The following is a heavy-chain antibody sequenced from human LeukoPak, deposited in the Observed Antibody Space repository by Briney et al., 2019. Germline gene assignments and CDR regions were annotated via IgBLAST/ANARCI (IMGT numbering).Heavy chain of an antibody. V-gene: IGHV3-15*01. CDR1: GFTFSNAW. J-gene: IGHJ2*01. CDR3: TASAQVVAATPVTPLWYFDL. CDR2: IKSKTDGGTT. D-gene: IGHD2-15*01. Sequence: GGSLRLSCAASGFTFSNAWMSWVRQAPGKGLEWVGRIKSKTDGGTTDYAAPVKGRFTISRDDSKNTLYLQMNSLKTEDTAVYYCTASAQVVAATPVTPLWYFDLWGRGTLVTVSS.